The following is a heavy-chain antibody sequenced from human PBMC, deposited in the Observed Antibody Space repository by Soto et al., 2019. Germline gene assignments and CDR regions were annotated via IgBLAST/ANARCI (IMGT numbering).Heavy chain of an antibody. CDR2: MNPTSGNK. D-gene: IGHD5-12*01. CDR1: GYTFTSYD. J-gene: IGHJ5*02. Sequence: QVQLVQSGAEVKKPGASVKVSCKASGYTFTSYDINWVRQATGQGLEWMGWMNPTSGNKGYAQKFQGRVNMTRNTSISTAYMELSSLRSEDTAVYYCARGPSRIVATPHGGDWFDPWGQGTLVTVSS. V-gene: IGHV1-8*01. CDR3: ARGPSRIVATPHGGDWFDP.